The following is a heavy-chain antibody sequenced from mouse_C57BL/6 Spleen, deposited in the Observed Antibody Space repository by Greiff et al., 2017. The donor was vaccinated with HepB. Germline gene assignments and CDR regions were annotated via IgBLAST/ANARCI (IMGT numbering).Heavy chain of an antibody. CDR2: IDPETGGT. CDR3: TRDDPGSMDY. J-gene: IGHJ4*01. V-gene: IGHV1-15*01. Sequence: VQGVESGAELVRPGASVTLSCKASGYTFTDYEMHWVKQTPVHGLEWIGAIDPETGGTAYNQKFKGKAILTADKSSSTAYMELRSLTSEDSAVYYCTRDDPGSMDYWGQGTSVTVSS. CDR1: GYTFTDYE. D-gene: IGHD1-2*01.